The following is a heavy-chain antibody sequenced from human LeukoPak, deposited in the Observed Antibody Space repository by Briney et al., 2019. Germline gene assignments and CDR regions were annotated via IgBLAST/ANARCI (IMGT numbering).Heavy chain of an antibody. J-gene: IGHJ5*02. CDR1: GGSISSSSYY. CDR2: IYYTGGT. CDR3: ARRGSGKNWFDP. Sequence: PETLSLTCTVSGGSISSSSYYWGWVRQPPGKGLEWIGSIYYTGGTYYNPSLKSRVTMSVDTSKNWFSLKLTSVTAADTAVYYCARRGSGKNWFDPWGQGTLVTVSS. V-gene: IGHV4-39*01. D-gene: IGHD3-10*01.